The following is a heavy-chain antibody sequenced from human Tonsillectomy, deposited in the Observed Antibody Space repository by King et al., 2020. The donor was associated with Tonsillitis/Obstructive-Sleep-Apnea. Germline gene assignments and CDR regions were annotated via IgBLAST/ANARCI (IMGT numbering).Heavy chain of an antibody. V-gene: IGHV3-74*01. J-gene: IGHJ5*02. CDR1: GFTFSSYW. Sequence: VQLVESGGGLVQPGGSLRISCAASGFTFSSYWMHWVRQAPGKGLVWVSHINSDGSSTTYADFVKGRFTISRDYAKNTLYLQMSSLTAEDTAMYYCARGDGGWFDPWGQGTLVTVSS. CDR3: ARGDGGWFDP. D-gene: IGHD1-26*01. CDR2: INSDGSST.